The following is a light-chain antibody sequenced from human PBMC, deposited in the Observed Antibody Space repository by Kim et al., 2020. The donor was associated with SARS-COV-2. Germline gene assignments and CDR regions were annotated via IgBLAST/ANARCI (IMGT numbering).Light chain of an antibody. Sequence: ASVGDRVTITCRASRSIHNYLAWYQQKPGKVPKLLIYTASTLHSGVPSRFSGSGSGTDFTLIISSLQPEDVATYYCQKYNTATWTFGQGTKVDIK. CDR3: QKYNTATWT. J-gene: IGKJ1*01. CDR1: RSIHNY. CDR2: TAS. V-gene: IGKV1-27*01.